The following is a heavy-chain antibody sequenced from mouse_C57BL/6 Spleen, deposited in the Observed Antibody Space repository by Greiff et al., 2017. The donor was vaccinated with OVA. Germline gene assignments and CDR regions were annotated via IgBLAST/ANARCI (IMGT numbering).Heavy chain of an antibody. CDR1: GFNIKDDY. J-gene: IGHJ1*03. D-gene: IGHD1-1*01. V-gene: IGHV14-4*01. Sequence: EVQLVESGAELVRPGASVKLSCTASGFNIKDDYMHWVKQRPEQGLEWIGWIDPENGDTEYASKFQGKATITADTSSNTSYLQLSSLTSEDTAVYYCTTEVTTVVRYFDVWGTGTTVTVSS. CDR2: IDPENGDT. CDR3: TTEVTTVVRYFDV.